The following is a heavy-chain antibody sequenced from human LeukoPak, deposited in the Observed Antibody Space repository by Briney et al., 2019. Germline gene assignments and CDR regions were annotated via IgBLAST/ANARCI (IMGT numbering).Heavy chain of an antibody. V-gene: IGHV1-2*02. D-gene: IGHD3-10*01. CDR1: GYTFTGYY. J-gene: IGHJ5*02. CDR3: ARDLSLLWFRELLSNGTKFRKANWFDP. CDR2: INPNSGGT. Sequence: ASVKVSCKASGYTFTGYYMHWVRQAPGQGLEWMGWINPNSGGTNYAQKFRGRVTMTRDTSISTAYMELSRLRSDDTAVYYCARDLSLLWFRELLSNGTKFRKANWFDPWGQGTLVTVSS.